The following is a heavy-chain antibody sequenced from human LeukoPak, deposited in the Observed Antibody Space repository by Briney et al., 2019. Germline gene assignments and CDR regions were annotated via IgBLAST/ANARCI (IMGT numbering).Heavy chain of an antibody. CDR2: IKSKTDGGTT. Sequence: PGGSLRLSCAASGFTFSNAWMSWVRQAPWKGLEWVGRIKSKTDGGTTDYAAPVKGRFTISRDDSKNTLYLQMNSLKTEDTAVYYCTTDSGIVVVIGYYWGQGTLVTVSS. D-gene: IGHD3-22*01. CDR1: GFTFSNAW. J-gene: IGHJ4*02. CDR3: TTDSGIVVVIGYY. V-gene: IGHV3-15*01.